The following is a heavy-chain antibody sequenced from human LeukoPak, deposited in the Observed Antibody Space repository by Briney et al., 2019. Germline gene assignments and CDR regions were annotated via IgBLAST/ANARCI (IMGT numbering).Heavy chain of an antibody. J-gene: IGHJ4*02. CDR3: ARFPRDPWRFDY. Sequence: SGGSLRLSCVVSGFTFSSDWMTWVRQAPGKGLEWVASIKEDGSESYYVDSVKGRFTISRDNTKNSLYLQMNSLRAEDTAVYYCARFPRDPWRFDYWGQGTLVSVSS. CDR1: GFTFSSDW. D-gene: IGHD5-12*01. CDR2: IKEDGSES. V-gene: IGHV3-7*03.